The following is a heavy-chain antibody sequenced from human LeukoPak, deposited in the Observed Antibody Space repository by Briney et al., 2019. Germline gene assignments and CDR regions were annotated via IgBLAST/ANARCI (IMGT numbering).Heavy chain of an antibody. Sequence: PSETLSLTCTVSGGSISSSSYYWGWIRQPPGKGLEWIGSIYYSGSTYYNPSLKSRVTISVDTSKNQFSLKLSSVTAADTAVYYRANNHSYGHGGFDYWGQGTLVTVSS. CDR2: IYYSGST. D-gene: IGHD5-18*01. J-gene: IGHJ4*02. V-gene: IGHV4-39*01. CDR1: GGSISSSSYY. CDR3: ANNHSYGHGGFDY.